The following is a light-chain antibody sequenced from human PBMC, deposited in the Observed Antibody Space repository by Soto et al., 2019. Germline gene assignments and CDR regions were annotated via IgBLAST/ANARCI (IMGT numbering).Light chain of an antibody. CDR1: QSVSTS. J-gene: IGKJ1*01. CDR3: QVRDVWPS. Sequence: IVLTQSPVTLAVSPGESAVLSCRASQSVSTSLAWYQHKPGQAPRLFIYDASKRAPGIPARFTGSGSGTDFTLTISSIEPEDIAIYYCQVRDVWPSFGQGTKVEIK. V-gene: IGKV3-11*01. CDR2: DAS.